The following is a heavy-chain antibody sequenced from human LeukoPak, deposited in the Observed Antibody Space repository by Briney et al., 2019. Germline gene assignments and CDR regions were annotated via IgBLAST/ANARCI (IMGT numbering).Heavy chain of an antibody. CDR1: GFTFSTYA. J-gene: IGHJ3*02. CDR3: AISRGGDYIYDAFDI. CDR2: VSGIGSRT. Sequence: VWPVRLSCAASGFTFSTYAMNWVRQAPGKGLEWVSTVSGIGSRTYYADSVEGRFTISRDNSNNTLHLEMNSLRAEDTAIYYCAISRGGDYIYDAFDIWGQGTVVTVSS. D-gene: IGHD3-16*01. V-gene: IGHV3-23*01.